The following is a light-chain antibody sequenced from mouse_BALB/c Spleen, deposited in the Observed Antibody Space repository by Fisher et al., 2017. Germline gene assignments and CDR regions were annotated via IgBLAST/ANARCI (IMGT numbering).Light chain of an antibody. CDR1: SSVSY. J-gene: IGKJ1*01. V-gene: IGKV4-55*01. CDR3: HQWSSYPT. CDR2: DTS. Sequence: IVMTQSPAIMSASPGEKVTMTCSASSSVSYMYWYQQKPGSSPRLLIYDTSNLASGVPVRFSGSGSGTSYSLTISSMEAEDAATYYCHQWSSYPTFGGGTKLEIK.